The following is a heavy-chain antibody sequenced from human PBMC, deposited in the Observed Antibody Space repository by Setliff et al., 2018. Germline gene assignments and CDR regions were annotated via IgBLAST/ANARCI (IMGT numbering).Heavy chain of an antibody. J-gene: IGHJ4*02. D-gene: IGHD3-3*01. CDR1: GGSFSGYY. CDR3: ARRRLFWSGQMVDY. CDR2: INHSGST. V-gene: IGHV4-34*01. Sequence: ETLSLTCAVYGGSFSGYYWSWIRQPPGKGLEWIGEINHSGSTNYNPSLKSRVTISVDTSKNQFSLKLSSVTAADTAVYYCARRRLFWSGQMVDYWGQGTLVTVSS.